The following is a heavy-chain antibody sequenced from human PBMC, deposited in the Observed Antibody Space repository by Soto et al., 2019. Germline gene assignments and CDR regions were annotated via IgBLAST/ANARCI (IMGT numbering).Heavy chain of an antibody. D-gene: IGHD3-22*01. CDR1: GGSISSGGYY. V-gene: IGHV4-31*03. Sequence: QVQLQESGPGLVKPSQTLSLTCTVSGGSISSGGYYWSWIRQHPGKGLEWIGYIYYSGSTYYNPSLKSRVTISVHTPKNQFPRKLSSVTAADRAVYYWARMVVVVGRCYYYGMGVWGQGTTVTVSS. J-gene: IGHJ6*02. CDR3: ARMVVVVGRCYYYGMGV. CDR2: IYYSGST.